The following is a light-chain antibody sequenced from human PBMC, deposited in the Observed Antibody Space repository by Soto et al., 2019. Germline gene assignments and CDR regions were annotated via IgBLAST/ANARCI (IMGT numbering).Light chain of an antibody. J-gene: IGLJ2*01. CDR3: ASWDDSLNGVV. V-gene: IGLV1-44*01. Sequence: QSVLTQPPSTSGTPGQRVTISCSGSSSNIGRNTVNWYQQLPGTAPKLLIYRNNQRPSGVPDRFSGSKSGTSASLAISGLQSEDEADYYCASWDDSLNGVVFGGGTQLT. CDR1: SSNIGRNT. CDR2: RNN.